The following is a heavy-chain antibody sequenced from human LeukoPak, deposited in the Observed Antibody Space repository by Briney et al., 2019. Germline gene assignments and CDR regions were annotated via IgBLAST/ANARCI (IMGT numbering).Heavy chain of an antibody. CDR1: GFTFSSYA. CDR3: AREYGSGSYYYDY. CDR2: VSGSGGST. D-gene: IGHD3-10*01. Sequence: GGSLRLSCAASGFTFSSYAMTWVRQAPGKGLQWVSAVSGSGGSTYYADSVKGRFTISRDNSKNTLYLQMNTLRAEDTAVYYCAREYGSGSYYYDYWGQGTLVTVSP. J-gene: IGHJ4*02. V-gene: IGHV3-23*01.